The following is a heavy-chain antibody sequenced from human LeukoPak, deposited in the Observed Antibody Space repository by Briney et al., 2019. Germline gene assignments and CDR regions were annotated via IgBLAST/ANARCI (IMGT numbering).Heavy chain of an antibody. J-gene: IGHJ4*02. D-gene: IGHD4-17*01. CDR1: GGSVSGGSHY. V-gene: IGHV4-61*01. CDR2: ISNTGGT. CDR3: AKGGYGSLFTY. Sequence: KPSETLSLTCTVSGGSVSGGSHYWSWNRQRPGKGLEWIGYISNTGGTNYNPSLKSRVTISVDTSKKQFSLKLSGVSAADTAVYYCAKGGYGSLFTYWGQGTLVTVSS.